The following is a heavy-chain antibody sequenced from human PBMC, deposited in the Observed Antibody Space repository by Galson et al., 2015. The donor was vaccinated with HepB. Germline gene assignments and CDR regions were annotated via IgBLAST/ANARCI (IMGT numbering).Heavy chain of an antibody. J-gene: IGHJ4*02. CDR3: AKAGGYGGGVVDY. CDR1: GLTFSSYA. CDR2: ISGSGGST. V-gene: IGHV3-23*01. Sequence: SCAASGLTFSSYAMGWVRQAPGQGLEWVSTISGSGGSTYCADSVKVRFTIARDNSKNTLYLQMNSLRAEDTAVYYCAKAGGYGGGVVDYWGQGTLVTVSS. D-gene: IGHD4-23*01.